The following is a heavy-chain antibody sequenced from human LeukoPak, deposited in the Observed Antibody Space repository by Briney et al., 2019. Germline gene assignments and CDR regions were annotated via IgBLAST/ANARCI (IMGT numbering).Heavy chain of an antibody. Sequence: SETLSLTCAVYGGSFSGYYWSWIRQPPGKGLEWIGEINHSGSTNYNPSLKSRVTISVDTSKNQFSLKLSSVTAADTAVYYCARVGAGVAAQPTLDYWGQGTLVTVSS. CDR3: ARVGAGVAAQPTLDY. J-gene: IGHJ4*02. CDR2: INHSGST. V-gene: IGHV4-34*01. D-gene: IGHD6-6*01. CDR1: GGSFSGYY.